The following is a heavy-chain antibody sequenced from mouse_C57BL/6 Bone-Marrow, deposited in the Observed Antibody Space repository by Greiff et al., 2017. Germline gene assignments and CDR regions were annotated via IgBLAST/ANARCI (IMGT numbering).Heavy chain of an antibody. D-gene: IGHD4-1*01. CDR2: IYPRSGNT. Sequence: VQLQQSGAELARPGASVKLSCKASGYTFTSYGISWVKQRTGQGLEWIGEIYPRSGNTYYNEKFKGKATLTADKSSSTAYMELRSLTSEDSAVYFCARANDYYAMDYWGQGTSVTVSS. J-gene: IGHJ4*01. V-gene: IGHV1-81*01. CDR1: GYTFTSYG. CDR3: ARANDYYAMDY.